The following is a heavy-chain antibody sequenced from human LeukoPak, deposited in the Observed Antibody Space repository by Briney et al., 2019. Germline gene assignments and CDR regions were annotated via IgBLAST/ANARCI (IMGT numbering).Heavy chain of an antibody. D-gene: IGHD3-22*01. CDR3: AFTYYYDSRWSNAFDI. V-gene: IGHV1-2*02. CDR2: INPNSGGT. CDR1: TYTFTDYD. J-gene: IGHJ3*02. Sequence: ASVTVSCKTSTYTFTDYDMHWVRQAPGQGLEWMGWINPNSGGTNYAQKFQGRVTMTRDTSISTAYMELSRLRSDDTAVYYCAFTYYYDSRWSNAFDIWGQGTMVTVSS.